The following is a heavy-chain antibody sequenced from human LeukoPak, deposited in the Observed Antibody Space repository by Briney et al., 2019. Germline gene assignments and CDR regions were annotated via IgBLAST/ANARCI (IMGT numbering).Heavy chain of an antibody. CDR3: AKGSGHNYGKSLDC. CDR2: ASGSGFTT. CDR1: GFTFSSYA. D-gene: IGHD5-18*01. J-gene: IGHJ1*01. V-gene: IGHV3-23*01. Sequence: GGSLRLSCKASGFTFSSYAMTWVRQVPGKGLEWVSSASGSGFTTDHADSVKGRLTISRDNSKNTLYLQMSSVRADDTAVYYCAKGSGHNYGKSLDCWGHGTLVTVSS.